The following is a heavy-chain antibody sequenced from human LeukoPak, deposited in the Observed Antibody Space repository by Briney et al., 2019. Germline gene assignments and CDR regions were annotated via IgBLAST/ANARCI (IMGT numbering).Heavy chain of an antibody. D-gene: IGHD3-22*01. Sequence: ASVKVSCKASGYTFTGYYMHWVRQAPGQGLEWMGWINPNSGGTNYAQKFQGRVTMTRDTSISTAYMELSRLRSDDTAVYYCARGPLRKNYYDSSGYYYENDYWGQGTLVTVSS. V-gene: IGHV1-2*02. CDR2: INPNSGGT. J-gene: IGHJ4*02. CDR3: ARGPLRKNYYDSSGYYYENDY. CDR1: GYTFTGYY.